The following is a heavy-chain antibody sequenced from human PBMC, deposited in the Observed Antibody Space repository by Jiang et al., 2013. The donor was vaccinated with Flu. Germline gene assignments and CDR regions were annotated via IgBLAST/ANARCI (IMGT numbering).Heavy chain of an antibody. J-gene: IGHJ6*02. CDR2: TYYRSKWYN. CDR1: GDSVXSNSAA. D-gene: IGHD6-6*01. CDR3: AREGSSSSTNHLSWGYYYGMDV. V-gene: IGHV6-1*01. Sequence: TCAISGDSVXSNSAAWNWIRQSPSRGLEWLGRTYYRSKWYNDYAVSVKSRITINPDTSKNQFSLQLNSVTPEDTAVYYCAREGSSSSTNHLSWGYYYGMDVWGQGTTVTVSS.